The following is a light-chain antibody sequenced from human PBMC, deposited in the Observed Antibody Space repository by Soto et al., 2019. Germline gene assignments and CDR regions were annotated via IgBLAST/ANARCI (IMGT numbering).Light chain of an antibody. Sequence: EIVMTQSPATLSSFPGYRVTLSCRASQAVNTRLAWYQHKPGQAPRLLIYAASSRATGITDRFSGSGSGTDFTLTISRLEPEEFAVYYCHKYGTSPRTFGQGTKVDIK. CDR1: QAVNTR. V-gene: IGKV3-20*01. J-gene: IGKJ1*01. CDR2: AAS. CDR3: HKYGTSPRT.